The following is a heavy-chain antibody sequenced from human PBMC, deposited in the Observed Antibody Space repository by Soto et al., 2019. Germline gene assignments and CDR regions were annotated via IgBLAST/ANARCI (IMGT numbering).Heavy chain of an antibody. Sequence: SETLSLTCTVSGCSIISSSYYGGWIRQPPGKGLEWIGSIYYSGSTYYNPSLKSRVTISVDTSKNQFSLKLSSVTAADTAVYYCARHISQYGMNWFDFWGQGTPVTVSS. D-gene: IGHD6-6*01. J-gene: IGHJ5*01. V-gene: IGHV4-39*01. CDR3: ARHISQYGMNWFDF. CDR2: IYYSGST. CDR1: GCSIISSSYY.